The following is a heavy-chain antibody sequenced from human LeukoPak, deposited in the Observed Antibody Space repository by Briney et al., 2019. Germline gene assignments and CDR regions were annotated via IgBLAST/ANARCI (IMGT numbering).Heavy chain of an antibody. D-gene: IGHD1-26*01. J-gene: IGHJ4*02. CDR2: ISAYNGNT. CDR1: GYTFTTYG. CDR3: ARDPQQLVGATGGGFQY. V-gene: IGHV1-18*01. Sequence: ASVKVSCKPSGYTFTTYGITWVRQAPGQGLEWMGWISAYNGNTNYAQKLQGRVTMTTDTSTSTAYMELRSLRSDDTAVYYCARDPQQLVGATGGGFQYWGQGTLVTVPS.